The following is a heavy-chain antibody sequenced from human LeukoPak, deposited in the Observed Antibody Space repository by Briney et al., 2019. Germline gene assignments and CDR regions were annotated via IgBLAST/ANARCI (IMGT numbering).Heavy chain of an antibody. CDR1: GYSISTLAN. CDR3: ARHRYCSGGSCYWGYFQH. D-gene: IGHD2-15*01. CDR2: IYHGGST. V-gene: IGHV4-38-2*02. Sequence: SETLSLICTVSGYSISTLANWGWIRQSPGKGLEWVASIYHGGSTYYNPSLRGRVTISVDTSKNQFSLKLSSVTAADTAVYYCARHRYCSGGSCYWGYFQHWGQGTLVTVSS. J-gene: IGHJ1*01.